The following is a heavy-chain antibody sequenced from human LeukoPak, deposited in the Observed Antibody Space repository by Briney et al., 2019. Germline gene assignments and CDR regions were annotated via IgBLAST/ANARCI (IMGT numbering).Heavy chain of an antibody. J-gene: IGHJ4*02. CDR3: ARTFRMVRGVNGY. D-gene: IGHD3-10*01. Sequence: SETLSLTCAVYGGSFSGHYWSWIRQPPGKGLEWIGEINHSGSTNYNPSLKSRVTISVDTSKNQFSLKLSSVTAADTAVYYCARTFRMVRGVNGYWGQGTLVTVSS. V-gene: IGHV4-34*01. CDR2: INHSGST. CDR1: GGSFSGHY.